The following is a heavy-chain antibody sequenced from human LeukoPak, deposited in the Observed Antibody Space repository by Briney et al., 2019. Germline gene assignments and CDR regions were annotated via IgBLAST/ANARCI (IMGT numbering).Heavy chain of an antibody. V-gene: IGHV3-64*01. CDR1: GFTFSSYA. D-gene: IGHD3-9*01. CDR3: RTGYDILTGYYDFDY. Sequence: GGSLRLSCAASGFTFSSYAMHWVRQAPGKGLEYVSAISSNGGSTYYANSVKGRFTISRDNAKNSLYLQMNSLRAEDTAVYYCRTGYDILTGYYDFDYWGQGTLVTVSS. J-gene: IGHJ4*02. CDR2: ISSNGGST.